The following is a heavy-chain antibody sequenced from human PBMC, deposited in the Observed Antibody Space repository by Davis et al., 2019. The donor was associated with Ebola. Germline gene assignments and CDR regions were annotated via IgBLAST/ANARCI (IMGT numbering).Heavy chain of an antibody. CDR2: ICGSGGST. J-gene: IGHJ5*02. CDR3: AKDQYSGSYYDWFDP. D-gene: IGHD1-26*01. CDR1: GFTFSSYA. Sequence: GGSLRLSCAASGFTFSSYAMRWVRQAPGKGLEWVSAICGSGGSTYYADSVKGRFTISRDNSKNTLYLQMNSLRAEDTAVYYCAKDQYSGSYYDWFDPWGQGTLVTVSS. V-gene: IGHV3-23*01.